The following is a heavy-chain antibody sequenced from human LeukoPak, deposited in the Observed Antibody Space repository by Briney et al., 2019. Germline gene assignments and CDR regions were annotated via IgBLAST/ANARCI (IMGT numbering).Heavy chain of an antibody. CDR1: GFTFSSYW. Sequence: GGSLRLSCAASGFTFSSYWMSWVRQAPGKGLEWMANIKQDGSEKYYVDSVKGRFTISRDNAKNSLYLQMNSLRAEDTAVYYCAREGHYDILTGYSYYFDYWGQGTVVTVSS. CDR2: IKQDGSEK. CDR3: AREGHYDILTGYSYYFDY. J-gene: IGHJ4*02. D-gene: IGHD3-9*01. V-gene: IGHV3-7*01.